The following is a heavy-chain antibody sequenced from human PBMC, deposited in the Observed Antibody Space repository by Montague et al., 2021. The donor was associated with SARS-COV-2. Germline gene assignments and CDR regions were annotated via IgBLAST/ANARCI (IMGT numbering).Heavy chain of an antibody. Sequence: SETLSLTCTVSGGSISSYYWSWIRQPPGKGLEWIGYIYYSGSTNYNPSLKSRVTISVDTSKNQFSLKLSSVTAADTAVYYCARCITILVVVGNWFDPWGQGTLVTVSS. V-gene: IGHV4-59*01. J-gene: IGHJ5*02. D-gene: IGHD3-3*01. CDR3: ARCITILVVVGNWFDP. CDR1: GGSISSYY. CDR2: IYYSGST.